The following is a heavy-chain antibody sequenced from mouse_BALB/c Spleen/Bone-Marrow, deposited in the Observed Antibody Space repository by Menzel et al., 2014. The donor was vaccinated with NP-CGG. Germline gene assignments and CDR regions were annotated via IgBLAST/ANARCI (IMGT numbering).Heavy chain of an antibody. J-gene: IGHJ1*01. CDR1: GYSFTGYY. Sequence: VQLQQSGPELVKPGASVEISCKASGYSFTGYYMHWVKQSHGNSLDWIGYIYPYNGVSSYNQKFKGKATLTVDKSSXTAYMELRSLTSDDSAVYYCESRGEYFDVWGAGTTVTVSS. CDR3: ESRGEYFDV. CDR2: IYPYNGVS. V-gene: IGHV1-31*01.